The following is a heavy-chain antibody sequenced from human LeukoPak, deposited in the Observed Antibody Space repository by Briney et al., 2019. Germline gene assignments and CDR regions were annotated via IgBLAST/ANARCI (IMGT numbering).Heavy chain of an antibody. Sequence: PGGSLRLSCAASGFTFSSYWMHWVRQAPGKGLVWVARINTDGSSTSYADSVKGRFTISRDNAKNSLYLQMNSLRAEDTAVYYCARDRPGGALYYFDYWGQGTLVTVSS. CDR2: INTDGSST. J-gene: IGHJ4*02. V-gene: IGHV3-74*01. CDR1: GFTFSSYW. D-gene: IGHD3-16*01. CDR3: ARDRPGGALYYFDY.